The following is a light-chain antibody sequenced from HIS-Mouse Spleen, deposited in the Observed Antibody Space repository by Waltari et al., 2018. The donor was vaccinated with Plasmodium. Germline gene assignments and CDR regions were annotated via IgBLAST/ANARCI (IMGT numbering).Light chain of an antibody. CDR2: EDS. J-gene: IGLJ3*02. Sequence: SYELTQPPSVSVSPGQTARITCSGDALPKKSAYWYQQKSGQAPVLVIYEDSKRPSGIPGRFSGSSSGTMATLTISGAQVEDEAYYYCYSTDSSGNHRVFGGGTKLTVL. V-gene: IGLV3-10*01. CDR3: YSTDSSGNHRV. CDR1: ALPKKS.